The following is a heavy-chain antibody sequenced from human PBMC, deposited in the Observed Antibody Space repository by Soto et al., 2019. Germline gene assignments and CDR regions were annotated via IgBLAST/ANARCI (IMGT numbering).Heavy chain of an antibody. CDR3: ASLYSSSSYYYYYYGMDV. CDR2: INHSGST. V-gene: IGHV4-34*01. D-gene: IGHD6-6*01. J-gene: IGHJ6*02. CDR1: GGSFSGYY. Sequence: SETLSLTCAVYGGSFSGYYWSWIRQPPGKGLERIGEINHSGSTNYNPSLKSRVTISVDTSKNQFSLKLSSVTAADTAVYYCASLYSSSSYYYYYYGMDVWGQGTTVTVSS.